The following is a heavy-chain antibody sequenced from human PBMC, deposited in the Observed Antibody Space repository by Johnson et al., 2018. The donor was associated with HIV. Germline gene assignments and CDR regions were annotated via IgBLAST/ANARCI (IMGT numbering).Heavy chain of an antibody. D-gene: IGHD3-3*01. Sequence: VQLVESGGGLVQPGGSLRLSCAASGFSVSSNYMSWVRQSPGKGLEWVSVTYSGGSTYYADSVKGRFTISRDNSQNTLYLQMNSLRPEDTAVYYCARGRTVVSVLEIWGQGTMVTVSS. V-gene: IGHV3-66*02. J-gene: IGHJ3*02. CDR3: ARGRTVVSVLEI. CDR2: TYSGGST. CDR1: GFSVSSNY.